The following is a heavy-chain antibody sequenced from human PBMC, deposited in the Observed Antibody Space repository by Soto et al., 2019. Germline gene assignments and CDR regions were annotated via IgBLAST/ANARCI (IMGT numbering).Heavy chain of an antibody. Sequence: SETLFLTCSVSGGSISSGGYYWSWIRQHPGKGLEWIGYIYYSGSTYYNQSLKSRVTISVDTSKNQFSLKLSSVTAADPAVYYCVRVVSMIVVAPPLDNWFDPWGQGTLVTVSS. CDR1: GGSISSGGYY. V-gene: IGHV4-31*03. D-gene: IGHD3-22*01. CDR2: IYYSGST. CDR3: VRVVSMIVVAPPLDNWFDP. J-gene: IGHJ5*02.